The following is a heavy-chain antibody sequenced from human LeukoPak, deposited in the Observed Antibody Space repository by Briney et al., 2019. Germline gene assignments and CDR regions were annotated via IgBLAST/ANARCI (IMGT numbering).Heavy chain of an antibody. Sequence: GASVKVSCKASGYTFSSYAMHWVRQAPGQRLEWMGWINTGNGNTKYSQKFQGRVTITRDTSASTAYMELSSLRSEDTAVYYCATDHFRPLSYYYDSSYAFDIWGQGTMVTVSS. J-gene: IGHJ3*02. D-gene: IGHD3-22*01. V-gene: IGHV1-3*04. CDR2: INTGNGNT. CDR1: GYTFSSYA. CDR3: ATDHFRPLSYYYDSSYAFDI.